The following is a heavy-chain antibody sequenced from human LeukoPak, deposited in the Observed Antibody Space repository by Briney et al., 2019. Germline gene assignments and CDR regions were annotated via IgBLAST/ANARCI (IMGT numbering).Heavy chain of an antibody. CDR1: GGSISSTSYY. CDR2: IFYTGTT. D-gene: IGHD4-23*01. CDR3: AREGAVVLSNFDC. J-gene: IGHJ4*02. Sequence: SETLSLTCDVSGGSISSTSYYWGWIRQTPGKGLEWIGSIFYTGTTYYNPSLKSRVTISADTSRNQFSLKLSSVTAADTAVYYCAREGAVVLSNFDCWGQGTLVTVSS. V-gene: IGHV4-39*07.